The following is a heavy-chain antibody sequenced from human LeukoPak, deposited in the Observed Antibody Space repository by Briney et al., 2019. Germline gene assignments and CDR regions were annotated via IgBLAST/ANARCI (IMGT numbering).Heavy chain of an antibody. CDR1: GYSFNSLD. Sequence: DSMTASCTESGYSFNSLDINWVRQTTRKGLEWMGWMNPNSGNTGYAQKFQGRVTMTRNTSISTAYMELSSLRSEDTAVYYCARGPDDYGDYDGGLVDYWGQGTLVTVSS. D-gene: IGHD4-17*01. CDR3: ARGPDDYGDYDGGLVDY. V-gene: IGHV1-8*01. J-gene: IGHJ4*02. CDR2: MNPNSGNT.